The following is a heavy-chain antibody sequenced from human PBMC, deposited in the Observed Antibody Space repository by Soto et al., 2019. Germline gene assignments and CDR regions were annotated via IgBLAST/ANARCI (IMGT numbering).Heavy chain of an antibody. CDR1: GYTFTGYY. D-gene: IGHD6-19*01. CDR3: ARDRGGAVAGDAFDI. CDR2: INPNSGGT. V-gene: IGHV1-2*04. J-gene: IGHJ3*02. Sequence: ASVKVSCKASGYTFTGYYMHWVRQAPGQGLEWMGWINPNSGGTNYAQKFQGWVTMTRDTSISTAYMELSRLRSDDTAVYYCARDRGGAVAGDAFDIWGQGTMVTVSS.